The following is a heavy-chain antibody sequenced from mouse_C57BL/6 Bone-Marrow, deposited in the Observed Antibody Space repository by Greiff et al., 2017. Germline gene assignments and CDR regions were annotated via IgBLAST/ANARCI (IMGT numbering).Heavy chain of an antibody. J-gene: IGHJ2*01. D-gene: IGHD2-5*01. V-gene: IGHV1-81*01. CDR2: IYPRSGNT. Sequence: QVQLQQSGAELARPGASVKLSCKASGYTFTSYGISWVKQRTGQGLEWIGEIYPRSGNTYYNEKFKGKATLTADKSSSTAYMELRSLTSEDSAVYFCARGDYSKIRGGFDYWGQGTTLTVSS. CDR1: GYTFTSYG. CDR3: ARGDYSKIRGGFDY.